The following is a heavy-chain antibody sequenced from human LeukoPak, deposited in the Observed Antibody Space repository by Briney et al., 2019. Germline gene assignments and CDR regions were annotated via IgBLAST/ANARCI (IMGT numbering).Heavy chain of an antibody. CDR3: VRNYYDESGYNAFDI. Sequence: NPGESLKISCQGSGYSFSDYWIGWARQVPGRGLEWMGRIYPGDSDTGYSPSFQGQITISADKSINTAYVQWSSLKASDTAMYYCVRNYYDESGYNAFDIWGQGTMVTVSS. J-gene: IGHJ3*02. D-gene: IGHD3-22*01. V-gene: IGHV5-51*01. CDR2: IYPGDSDT. CDR1: GYSFSDYW.